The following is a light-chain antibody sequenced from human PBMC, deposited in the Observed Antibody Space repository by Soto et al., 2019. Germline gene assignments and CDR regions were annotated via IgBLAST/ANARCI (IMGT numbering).Light chain of an antibody. V-gene: IGKV1-5*03. CDR2: KAS. CDR3: QQYNDYSWT. J-gene: IGKJ1*01. Sequence: IPMTQSRSTLSASVGDRVATTCRASQSIVIWLAWYQQKPGKAPRFLIYKASSLESGVPSRFSGSGYGTEFTLTIRSLQPDDFATYYCQQYNDYSWTFGQGTKVEIK. CDR1: QSIVIW.